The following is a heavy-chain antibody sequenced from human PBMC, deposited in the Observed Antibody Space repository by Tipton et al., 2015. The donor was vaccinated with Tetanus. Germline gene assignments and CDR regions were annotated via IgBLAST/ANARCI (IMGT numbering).Heavy chain of an antibody. V-gene: IGHV1-2*02. Sequence: QLVQSGAEMKKPGAPVKVSCKASGYTFTGYYIYWVRQAPGQGLEWMGWIDPNRGGTVYAQKFQGRVTMTRDTSISTAFMELRSLRSDDTAVYYCARDRGDYIYYGMDVWGPGTTVTVSS. CDR2: IDPNRGGT. D-gene: IGHD3-22*01. CDR3: ARDRGDYIYYGMDV. CDR1: GYTFTGYY. J-gene: IGHJ6*02.